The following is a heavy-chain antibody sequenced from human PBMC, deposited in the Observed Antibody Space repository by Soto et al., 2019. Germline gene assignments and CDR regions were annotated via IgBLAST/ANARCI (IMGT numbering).Heavy chain of an antibody. CDR2: GSYSGTT. J-gene: IGHJ4*02. V-gene: IGHV4-61*01. Sequence: SETLSLTCSVSGVSVSSGSFYWAWIRQPPGKGLEWIGFGSYSGTTNYKPSLKSRVTISVDTSRSQISLKVSSLTAADTAVYYCARGATVTQYDYWGQGTLVTVPQ. CDR3: ARGATVTQYDY. D-gene: IGHD4-17*01. CDR1: GVSVSSGSFY.